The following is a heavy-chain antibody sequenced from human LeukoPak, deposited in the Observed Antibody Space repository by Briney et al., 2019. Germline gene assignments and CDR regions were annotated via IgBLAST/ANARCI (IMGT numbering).Heavy chain of an antibody. J-gene: IGHJ4*02. CDR2: IYYSGST. D-gene: IGHD6-13*01. V-gene: IGHV4-39*01. Sequence: PSETLSLTCTVSGGSISSSSYYWGWIRQPPGKGLEWIGSIYYSGSTYYNPSLESRVTISVDTSKNQFSLKLSSVTAAETAVYYCASDNSSSSVYWGQGTLVTVSS. CDR1: GGSISSSSYY. CDR3: ASDNSSSSVY.